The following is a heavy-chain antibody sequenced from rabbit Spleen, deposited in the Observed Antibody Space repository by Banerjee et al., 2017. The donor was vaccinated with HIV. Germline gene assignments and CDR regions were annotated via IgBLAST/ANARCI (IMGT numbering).Heavy chain of an antibody. Sequence: QSLEESGGDLVKPGASLTLTCTASGFSFSTSYYMCWVRQAPGKGLDWIACIYAGDGSTDYANWVNGRFTISKTSSTVDLKMTSLTVADTATYFCARDKELAIWGYEFDLWGQGTLVTVS. CDR1: GFSFSTSYY. CDR3: ARDKELAIWGYEFDL. J-gene: IGHJ4*01. V-gene: IGHV1S40*01. D-gene: IGHD3-1*01. CDR2: IYAGDGST.